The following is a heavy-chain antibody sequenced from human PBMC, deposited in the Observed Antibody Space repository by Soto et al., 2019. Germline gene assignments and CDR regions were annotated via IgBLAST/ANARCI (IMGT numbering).Heavy chain of an antibody. J-gene: IGHJ4*02. Sequence: EVQLLESGGGLVQPGGSLRLSCAASGFTFSSYAMSWVRQAPGKGLEWVSAISGSGGSTYYADSVKGRFTISRDNSKNTLYPQMNSLRAEDTAVYYCAKGSRYYYDSSGYCLLDYWGQGTLVTVSS. V-gene: IGHV3-23*01. D-gene: IGHD3-22*01. CDR3: AKGSRYYYDSSGYCLLDY. CDR1: GFTFSSYA. CDR2: ISGSGGST.